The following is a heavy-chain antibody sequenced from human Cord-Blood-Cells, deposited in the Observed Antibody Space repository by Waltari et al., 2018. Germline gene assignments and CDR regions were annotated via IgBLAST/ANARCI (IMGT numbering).Heavy chain of an antibody. CDR2: ISRSSSYI. D-gene: IGHD1-1*01. CDR3: ARAANWSHDY. CDR1: GFTFSSYS. Sequence: EVQLVESGGGLVKPGGSLRLSCAASGFTFSSYSMNWVRQAPGKGLEWVSSISRSSSYIYYADSVKGRFTISRDNAKNSLYLQMNSLRAEDTAVYYCARAANWSHDYWGQGTLVTVSS. V-gene: IGHV3-21*01. J-gene: IGHJ4*02.